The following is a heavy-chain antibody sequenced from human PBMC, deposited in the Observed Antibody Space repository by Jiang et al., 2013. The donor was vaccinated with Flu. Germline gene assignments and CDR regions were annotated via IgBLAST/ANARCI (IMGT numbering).Heavy chain of an antibody. CDR3: AKSKEAERMTTVNY. V-gene: IGHV3-23*01. CDR1: GFTFSSYA. CDR2: ISGSGGST. D-gene: IGHD4-17*01. J-gene: IGHJ4*02. Sequence: VQLLESGGGLVQPGGSLRLSCAASGFTFSSYAMSWVRQAPGKGLEWVSAISGSGGSTYYADSVKGRFTISRDNSKNTLYLQMNSLRAEDTAVYYCAKSKEAERMTTVNYWGQGNPGHRLL.